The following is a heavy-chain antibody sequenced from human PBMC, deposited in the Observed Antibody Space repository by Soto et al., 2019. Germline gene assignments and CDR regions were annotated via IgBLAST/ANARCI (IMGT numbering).Heavy chain of an antibody. CDR3: VREKLPASPREFDY. V-gene: IGHV1-18*01. CDR2: ISGFNGNT. CDR1: GYTFTTYG. D-gene: IGHD2-2*01. Sequence: QVQLVQSGDEVKKPGASVKVSCKASGYTFTTYGITWVRRAPGQGLEWMGWISGFNGNTNYAQRFQGRVSMTTDTFTNTAYMELRSLRSDDTAVYYCVREKLPASPREFDYWGQGTLVTVSS. J-gene: IGHJ4*02.